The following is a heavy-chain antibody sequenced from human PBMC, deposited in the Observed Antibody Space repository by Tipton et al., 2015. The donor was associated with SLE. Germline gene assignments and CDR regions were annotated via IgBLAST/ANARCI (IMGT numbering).Heavy chain of an antibody. J-gene: IGHJ4*02. V-gene: IGHV4-4*07. CDR2: VLSSGGT. CDR3: ARESEGFDS. Sequence: LRLSCAASGFTFSNYWMHWVRQPPGKGLVWIGRVLSSGGTYYNPSLGSRVAMPVDTSKNQFSLKLTSVTAADTAVYYCARESEGFDSWGQGTLVTVSS. CDR1: GFTFSNYW.